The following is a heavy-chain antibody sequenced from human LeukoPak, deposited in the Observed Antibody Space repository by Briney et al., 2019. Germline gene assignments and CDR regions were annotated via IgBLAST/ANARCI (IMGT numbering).Heavy chain of an antibody. D-gene: IGHD5-24*01. CDR1: GGSISSSSYY. CDR2: IYYSGST. Sequence: SETLSLTCTVSGGSISSSSYYWGWIRQPPGKGLEWIGSIYYSGSTYYNPSLKSRVTISVDTSKNQFSLKLSSVTAADTAVYYCARASRRMATTIFDYWGQGTLVTVSS. J-gene: IGHJ4*02. CDR3: ARASRRMATTIFDY. V-gene: IGHV4-39*07.